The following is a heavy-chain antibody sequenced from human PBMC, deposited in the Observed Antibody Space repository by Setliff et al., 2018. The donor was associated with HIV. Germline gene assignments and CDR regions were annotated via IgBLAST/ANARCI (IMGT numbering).Heavy chain of an antibody. CDR3: ARGRFHRLHRPYSGSGSLGIQYFDY. V-gene: IGHV4-39*07. D-gene: IGHD3-10*01. CDR1: GGSINSTSYY. Sequence: SETLSLTCTVSGGSINSTSYYWGWIRQPPGKGLEWIGEINHSGSTNYNPSLKSRVTMSVDTSKNQFSLKLSSVTAADTAVYYCARGRFHRLHRPYSGSGSLGIQYFDYWGQGTLVTVSS. J-gene: IGHJ4*02. CDR2: INHSGST.